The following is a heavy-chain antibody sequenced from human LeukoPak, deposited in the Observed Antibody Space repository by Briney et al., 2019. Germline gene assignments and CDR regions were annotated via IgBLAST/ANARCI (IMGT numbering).Heavy chain of an antibody. J-gene: IGHJ6*03. CDR1: GYTFTSYT. V-gene: IGHV1-3*03. CDR2: INAGNGNT. Sequence: VASVKVSCKASGYTFTSYTIHWVRQAPGQRLEWMGWINAGNGNTKYSQEFQGRVTITRDTSATTAYMDLSSLRSEDMAVYYCARGPRPDSGYYYYMDVWGKGTTVTVSS. CDR3: ARGPRPDSGYYYYMDV. D-gene: IGHD3-10*01.